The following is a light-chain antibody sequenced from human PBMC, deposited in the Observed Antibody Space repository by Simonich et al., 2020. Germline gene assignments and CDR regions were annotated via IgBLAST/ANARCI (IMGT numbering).Light chain of an antibody. J-gene: IGKJ1*01. CDR2: GAS. V-gene: IGKV4-1*01. Sequence: DIVMTQSPDSLAGSLGERATINCKSSQSVLYSSNNKNYLAWYQQKPGQTPKLLIYGASSRVSGVPDRFSGSGSGTDFTLTISSLQAEDVAVYYCQQYYSTPLTFGQGTKVEIK. CDR3: QQYYSTPLT. CDR1: QSVLYSSNNKNY.